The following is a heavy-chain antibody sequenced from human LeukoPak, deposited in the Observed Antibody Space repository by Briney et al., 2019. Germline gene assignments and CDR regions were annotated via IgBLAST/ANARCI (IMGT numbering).Heavy chain of an antibody. CDR3: ARAIVATKYFDY. CDR1: GGSISSGGYY. J-gene: IGHJ4*02. V-gene: IGHV4-31*03. D-gene: IGHD5-12*01. CDR2: IYYSGSA. Sequence: SQTLSLTCTVSGGSISSGGYYWSWIRQHPGKGLEWIGYIYYSGSAYYNPSLKSRVTVSVDTSKNQFSLKLSSVTAADTAVYYCARAIVATKYFDYWGQGTLVTVSS.